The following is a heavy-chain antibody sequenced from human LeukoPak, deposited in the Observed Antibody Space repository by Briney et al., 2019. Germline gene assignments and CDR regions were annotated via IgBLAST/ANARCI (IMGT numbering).Heavy chain of an antibody. CDR2: ITSSSSYI. J-gene: IGHJ4*02. CDR3: AKTERDIIVVPDAIFDY. D-gene: IGHD2-2*01. CDR1: GFTFSSYA. Sequence: GGSLRLSCAASGFTFSSYAMHWVRQAPGKGLEWVSSITSSSSYIYYADSVKGRFTISRDNSKNTLYLQMNSLRAEDTAVYYCAKTERDIIVVPDAIFDYWGQGTLVTVSS. V-gene: IGHV3-21*04.